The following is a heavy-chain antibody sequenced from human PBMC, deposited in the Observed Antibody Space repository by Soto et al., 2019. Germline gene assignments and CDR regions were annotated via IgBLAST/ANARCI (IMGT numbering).Heavy chain of an antibody. D-gene: IGHD5-18*01. CDR3: ARVNGIQLWSTYYFDY. Sequence: QVQLVQSGAEVKKPGSSVKVSCKASGGTFSSYTISWVRQAPGQGLEWMGRIIPILGIANYAQKFQGRVTITADKSTSTAYMELSSLRSEDTAVYYCARVNGIQLWSTYYFDYWGQGTLVTVSS. CDR2: IIPILGIA. V-gene: IGHV1-69*02. J-gene: IGHJ4*02. CDR1: GGTFSSYT.